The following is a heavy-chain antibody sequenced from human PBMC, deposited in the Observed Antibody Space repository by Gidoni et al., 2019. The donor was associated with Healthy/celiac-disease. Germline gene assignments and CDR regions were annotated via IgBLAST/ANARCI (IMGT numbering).Heavy chain of an antibody. J-gene: IGHJ4*02. CDR3: ARAHRYCGGDCYFDY. CDR1: GGTFRSYA. D-gene: IGHD2-21*01. CDR2: IIPIFGTA. Sequence: QVQLVQSGPEVKKPGSSVKVSCKASGGTFRSYAISWVRQAPGQGLEWMGGIIPIFGTANYAQKFQGRVTITADESTSTAYMELSSLRSKDTAVYYCARAHRYCGGDCYFDYWGQGTLVTVSS. V-gene: IGHV1-69*01.